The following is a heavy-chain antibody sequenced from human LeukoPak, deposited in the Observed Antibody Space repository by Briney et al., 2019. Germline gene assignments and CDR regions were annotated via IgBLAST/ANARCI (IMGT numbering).Heavy chain of an antibody. CDR3: ARAVPLDY. Sequence: SETLSLTCTVSGGSISSGGYYWSWIRQPPGKGLEWIGYIYHSGSTYYNPSLKSRVTISVDRSKNQFSLKLSSVTAADTAVYYCARAVPLDYWGQGTLVTVSS. V-gene: IGHV4-30-2*01. CDR2: IYHSGST. J-gene: IGHJ4*02. CDR1: GGSISSGGYY.